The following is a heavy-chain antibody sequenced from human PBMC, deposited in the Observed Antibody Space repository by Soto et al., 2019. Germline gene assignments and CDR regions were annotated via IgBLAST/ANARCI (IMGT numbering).Heavy chain of an antibody. Sequence: QVQLVQSGAEVKKPGASVKVSCKASGYTFTSYAMHWVRQAPGQRLEWMGWINAGNGNTKYSQKLQGQVTNTRDPSASTGHKELGRLRSEDTGWEYCSGGHRVWGSYYWGQGTLVTVSS. D-gene: IGHD3-16*01. CDR3: SGGHRVWGSYY. J-gene: IGHJ4*02. CDR2: INAGNGNT. CDR1: GYTFTSYA. V-gene: IGHV1-3*01.